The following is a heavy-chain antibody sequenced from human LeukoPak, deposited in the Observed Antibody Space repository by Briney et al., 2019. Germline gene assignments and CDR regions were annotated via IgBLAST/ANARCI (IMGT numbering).Heavy chain of an antibody. CDR3: AKKTPGTYPFDY. CDR2: SGTDGDT. CDR1: GFSFSSTA. J-gene: IGHJ4*02. Sequence: GGSLRLSRAASGFSFSSTAMNWVRRAPGKGLEWVSASGTDGDTYYADSVQGRFTISRDNSRNTLYLQMTSLRADDTAVYYCAKKTPGTYPFDYWGQGTLVTVSP. D-gene: IGHD6-13*01. V-gene: IGHV3-23*01.